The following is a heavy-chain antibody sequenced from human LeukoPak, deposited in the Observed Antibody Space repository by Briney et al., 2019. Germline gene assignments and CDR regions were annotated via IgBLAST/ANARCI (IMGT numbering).Heavy chain of an antibody. V-gene: IGHV3-20*04. D-gene: IGHD3-10*01. Sequence: GGSLRLSCAASGFTLDDYAMHWVRQAPGTGLEWVSGINWNGGSTGYADSVKGRFTISRDNAKNSLYLQMNSLRAEDTALYYCARTRLWFGVLSHFDYWGQGTLVTVSS. CDR1: GFTLDDYA. J-gene: IGHJ4*02. CDR2: INWNGGST. CDR3: ARTRLWFGVLSHFDY.